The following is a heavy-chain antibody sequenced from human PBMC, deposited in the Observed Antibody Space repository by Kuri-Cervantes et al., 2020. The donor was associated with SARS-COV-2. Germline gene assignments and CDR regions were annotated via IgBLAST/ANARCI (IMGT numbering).Heavy chain of an antibody. Sequence: GGSLRLSCAASGFTFSNYGMNWVRQAPGKGLEWLSYISNNDYTIYYADSVKGRFTISRDNSKNTLYLQMNNMRREDTAVYFCVRGRVGVQDFWGQGTLVTVSS. J-gene: IGHJ4*02. CDR2: ISNNDYTI. CDR1: GFTFSNYG. CDR3: VRGRVGVQDF. V-gene: IGHV3-48*01. D-gene: IGHD2-21*01.